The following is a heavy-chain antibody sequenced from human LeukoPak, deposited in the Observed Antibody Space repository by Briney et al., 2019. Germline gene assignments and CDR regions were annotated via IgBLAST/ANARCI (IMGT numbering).Heavy chain of an antibody. CDR1: GYTFTGYY. CDR2: INPNSGGT. Sequence: ASVKVSCKASGYTFTGYYMHWVRQAPGQGLEWMGWINPNSGGTNYAQKFQGRVTMTRDTSISTAYMELSRLRSDDTAVYYCARVRIAAARKYYFDYWGQGTLVTVSS. CDR3: ARVRIAAARKYYFDY. J-gene: IGHJ4*02. V-gene: IGHV1-2*02. D-gene: IGHD6-13*01.